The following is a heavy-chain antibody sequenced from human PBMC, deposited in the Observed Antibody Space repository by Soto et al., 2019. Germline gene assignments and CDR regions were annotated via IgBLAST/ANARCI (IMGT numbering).Heavy chain of an antibody. CDR1: GGSFSGYY. J-gene: IGHJ4*02. CDR2: INHSGST. CDR3: ARRAMRHSSSSKYYFDY. V-gene: IGHV4-34*01. D-gene: IGHD6-6*01. Sequence: SETLSLTCAVYGGSFSGYYWSWIRQPPGKGLEWIGEINHSGSTNYNPSLKSRVTISVDTSKNQFSLKLSSVTAADTAVYYCARRAMRHSSSSKYYFDYWGQGTLVTVSS.